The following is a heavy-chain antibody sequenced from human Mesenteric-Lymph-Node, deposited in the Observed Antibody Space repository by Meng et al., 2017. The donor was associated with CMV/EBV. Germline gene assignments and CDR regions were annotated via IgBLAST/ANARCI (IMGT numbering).Heavy chain of an antibody. CDR3: TRSYVFWSGYPSGY. Sequence: SETLSLTCTVSGASISSGSYYWSWIRQSPGKGLEWIGYIYSSGNTNYNPSLQSRVTMSVDTSKNQFSLKLSSVTAADTAVYYCTRSYVFWSGYPSGYWGQGTLVTVSS. CDR2: IYSSGNT. CDR1: GASISSGSYY. V-gene: IGHV4-61*01. J-gene: IGHJ4*02. D-gene: IGHD3/OR15-3a*01.